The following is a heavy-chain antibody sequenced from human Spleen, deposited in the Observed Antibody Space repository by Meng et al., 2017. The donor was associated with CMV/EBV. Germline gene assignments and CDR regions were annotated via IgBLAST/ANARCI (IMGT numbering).Heavy chain of an antibody. J-gene: IGHJ4*02. Sequence: GESLKISCAASGFTVSSNYMSWVRQAPGKGLEWVSVIYSCGSTYYADSVKGRFTISRDNSKNTLYLQMSSLRAEDTAAYYCAKGLMNTVTYFDYWGQATLVTVSS. CDR2: IYSCGST. V-gene: IGHV3-53*01. CDR1: GFTVSSNY. CDR3: AKGLMNTVTYFDY. D-gene: IGHD4-17*01.